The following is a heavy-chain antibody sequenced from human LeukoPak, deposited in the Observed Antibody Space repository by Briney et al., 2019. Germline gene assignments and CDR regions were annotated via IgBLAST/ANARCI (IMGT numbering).Heavy chain of an antibody. CDR2: INTDGSST. CDR3: FLLPGIIAAAGTDFDY. CDR1: GFTFSSYW. J-gene: IGHJ4*02. Sequence: PAGGSLRLSCAASGFTFSSYWMHWVRQAPGKGLVWVSRINTDGSSTSYADSVKGRFTISRDNAKNTLYLQMNSLRAEDTAVYYCFLLPGIIAAAGTDFDYWGQGTLVTVSS. V-gene: IGHV3-74*01. D-gene: IGHD6-13*01.